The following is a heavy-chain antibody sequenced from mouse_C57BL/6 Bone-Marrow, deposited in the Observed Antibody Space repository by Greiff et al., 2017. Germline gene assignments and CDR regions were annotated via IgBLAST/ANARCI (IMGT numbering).Heavy chain of an antibody. CDR1: GFTFSDYG. D-gene: IGHD1-1*01. CDR3: ARSHYLLLRYYYAMDY. CDR2: ISSGSSTI. Sequence: EVKLMESGGGLVKPGGSLKLSCAASGFTFSDYGMHWVRQAPEKGLEWVAYISSGSSTIYYADTVKGRFTISRDNAKNTLFLQMTSLRSEDTTMYYCARSHYLLLRYYYAMDYWGQGTSVTVSS. V-gene: IGHV5-17*01. J-gene: IGHJ4*01.